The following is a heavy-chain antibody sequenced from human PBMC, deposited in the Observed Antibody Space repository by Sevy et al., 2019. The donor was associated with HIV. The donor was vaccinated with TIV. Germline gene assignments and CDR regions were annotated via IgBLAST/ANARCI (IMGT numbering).Heavy chain of an antibody. V-gene: IGHV3-30-3*01. CDR1: GFIFRNYA. CDR3: ARGNSPSVTTAPLYYYYGLDV. Sequence: GGSLRLSCAASGFIFRNYAVHWVRQAPGKGLEWLAIISFDGTNKYYADSVKGRFTVSRDNAKNTLYLQMNGLRTEDPAIYYRARGNSPSVTTAPLYYYYGLDVWGQGTTVTVSS. CDR2: ISFDGTNK. J-gene: IGHJ6*02. D-gene: IGHD4-17*01.